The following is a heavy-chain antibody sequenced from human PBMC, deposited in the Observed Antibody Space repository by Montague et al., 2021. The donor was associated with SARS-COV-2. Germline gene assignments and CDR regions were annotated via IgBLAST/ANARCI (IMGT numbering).Heavy chain of an antibody. D-gene: IGHD2-15*01. CDR1: GGSISSFY. J-gene: IGHJ4*02. CDR3: ARHYSATLPAVY. Sequence: SETLSLTCTVSGGSISSFYWSWFRQPPGKGLEWIGYISDSGCTNYNPSLTSRVTMSVDTSKNQFSLKVNSVTAAATAVYYCARHYSATLPAVYWGQGTLVTVSS. V-gene: IGHV4-59*08. CDR2: ISDSGCT.